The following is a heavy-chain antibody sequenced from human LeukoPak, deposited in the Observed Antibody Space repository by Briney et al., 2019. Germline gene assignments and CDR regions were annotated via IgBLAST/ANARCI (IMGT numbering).Heavy chain of an antibody. V-gene: IGHV3-74*01. D-gene: IGHD2-2*01. CDR2: INADGSAT. Sequence: XXXVRXAPXXXLVGVXHINADGSATYYAASVKGRFTISRDNARNTLYLQMHSLTAEDTGVYYCVRGALRDCSYTSCTRGNWFDPWGQGTLVTVSS. J-gene: IGHJ5*02. CDR3: VRGALRDCSYTSCTRGNWFDP.